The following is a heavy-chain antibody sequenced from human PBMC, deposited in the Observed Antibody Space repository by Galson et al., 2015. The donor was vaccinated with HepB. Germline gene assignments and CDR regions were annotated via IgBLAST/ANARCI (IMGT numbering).Heavy chain of an antibody. CDR2: ISSSGSST. J-gene: IGHJ4*02. Sequence: SLRLSCAASGLSFSSYAMSWVRQAPGKGLEWVSGISSSGSSTYYADSVKGRFTISRDNSKNTLYVQMNSLRAEDTAVYYCAKGGYDYVWGSYDYWGQGTLVTVSS. D-gene: IGHD3-16*01. CDR3: AKGGYDYVWGSYDY. V-gene: IGHV3-23*01. CDR1: GLSFSSYA.